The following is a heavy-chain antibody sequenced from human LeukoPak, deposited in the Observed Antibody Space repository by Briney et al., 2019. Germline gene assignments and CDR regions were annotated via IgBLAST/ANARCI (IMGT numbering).Heavy chain of an antibody. D-gene: IGHD2-15*01. CDR2: IGGSGGST. J-gene: IGHJ4*02. V-gene: IGHV3-23*01. Sequence: PGGSLRLSCAASGFSFSSYAMSWVRQAPGKGLEWVSAIGGSGGSTYYADSVKGRFTISRDNSKNTLYLQMNSLRAEDTAVYYCAKAGSSYCSGGTCYLDYWGQGTLVTVSS. CDR1: GFSFSSYA. CDR3: AKAGSSYCSGGTCYLDY.